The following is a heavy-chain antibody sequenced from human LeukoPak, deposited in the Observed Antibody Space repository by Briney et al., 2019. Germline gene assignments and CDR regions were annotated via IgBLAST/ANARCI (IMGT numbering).Heavy chain of an antibody. CDR2: ISYSGST. CDR1: GGSISSYY. Sequence: PSETLSLTCTVSGGSISSYYWSWIRQPPGKGLEWIGYISYSGSTNFNPSPKSRVTISVDTSKNQFSLKLSSVTAADTAVYYCAREGTAGTNLNWFDPWGQGTLVTVSS. J-gene: IGHJ5*02. CDR3: AREGTAGTNLNWFDP. D-gene: IGHD1-1*01. V-gene: IGHV4-59*01.